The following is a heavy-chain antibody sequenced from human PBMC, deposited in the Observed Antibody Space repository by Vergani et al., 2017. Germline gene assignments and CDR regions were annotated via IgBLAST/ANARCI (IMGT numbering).Heavy chain of an antibody. D-gene: IGHD2-15*01. CDR2: LYYRGNS. CDR3: TRHWAVVAANNWFDP. Sequence: QVRLQESGPGLVKPSETLSLTCTVSGASVSSSVRSRGYSLGWLRQPPGKGLEWIASLYYRGNSYYSPSLRSRLTISVDTSKNQFSLRLNSVTAADTAVYYCTRHWAVVAANNWFDPWGQGTLVTVSS. V-gene: IGHV4-39*01. CDR1: GASVSSSVRSRGYS. J-gene: IGHJ5*02.